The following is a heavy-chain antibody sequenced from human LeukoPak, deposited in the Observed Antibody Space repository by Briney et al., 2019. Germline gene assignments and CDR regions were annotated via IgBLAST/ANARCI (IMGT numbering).Heavy chain of an antibody. CDR3: ARAVLWIQRPYYFDY. D-gene: IGHD5-18*01. Sequence: ASVKVSCKASGGTLSSYAISWVRQAPGQGLEWMGGIIPIFGTANYAQKFQGRVTITADESTSTAYMELSSLRSEDTAVYYCARAVLWIQRPYYFDYWGQGTLVTVSS. CDR1: GGTLSSYA. CDR2: IIPIFGTA. V-gene: IGHV1-69*13. J-gene: IGHJ4*02.